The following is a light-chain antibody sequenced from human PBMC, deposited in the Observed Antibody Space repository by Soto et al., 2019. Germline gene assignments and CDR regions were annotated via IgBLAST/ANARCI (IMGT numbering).Light chain of an antibody. CDR3: QQYGSSPWT. Sequence: EIVLTQSPGTLSLSPGERATLSCRASQSVSSSFFAWYQQKPGQAPRLLIYGASSRATGIPDRFRGSGSGTDFTLAISRLEPEDFAVYYCQQYGSSPWTFGRGTKVESK. J-gene: IGKJ1*01. CDR1: QSVSSSF. V-gene: IGKV3-20*01. CDR2: GAS.